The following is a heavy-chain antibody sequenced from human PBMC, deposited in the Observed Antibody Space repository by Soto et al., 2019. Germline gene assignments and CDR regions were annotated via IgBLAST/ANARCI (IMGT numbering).Heavy chain of an antibody. Sequence: QVHLVQSGAEVKKPGASVKISCKTSRYSFASNDITWVRQAPGQGLEWMGWMNGNSGLTGYAQKFQGRVTMTRNTSISTAYMELSSLKSEDTAVYYCARDSPSPDYWGQGTLVIVSS. CDR3: ARDSPSPDY. D-gene: IGHD2-2*01. V-gene: IGHV1-8*01. CDR2: MNGNSGLT. CDR1: RYSFASND. J-gene: IGHJ4*02.